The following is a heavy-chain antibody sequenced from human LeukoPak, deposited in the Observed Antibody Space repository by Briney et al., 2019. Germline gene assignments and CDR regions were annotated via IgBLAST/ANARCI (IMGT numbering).Heavy chain of an antibody. J-gene: IGHJ3*02. D-gene: IGHD3-16*01. CDR1: GYTSTGYY. CDR3: ARLALSLGDAFDI. Sequence: GASVKVSCKASGYTSTGYYMHWVRQAPGQGLEWMGWINPNSGGTNYAQKFQGRVTMTRDTSISTAYMELSRLRSDDTAVYYCARLALSLGDAFDIWGQGTMVTVSS. V-gene: IGHV1-2*02. CDR2: INPNSGGT.